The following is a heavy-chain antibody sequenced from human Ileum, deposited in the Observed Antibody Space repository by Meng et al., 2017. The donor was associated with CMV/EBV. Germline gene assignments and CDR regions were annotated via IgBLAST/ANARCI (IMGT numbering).Heavy chain of an antibody. D-gene: IGHD6-6*01. J-gene: IGHJ6*02. Sequence: GGSLRLSCAAPGFTFSSYAMSWVRQAPGKGLEWVSAISGSGGSTYYADSVKGRFTISRDNSKNTLYLQMNSLRAEDTAVYYCAKDQYSSSSYYYYGMDVWGQGTTVNVSS. CDR1: GFTFSSYA. V-gene: IGHV3-23*01. CDR2: ISGSGGST. CDR3: AKDQYSSSSYYYYGMDV.